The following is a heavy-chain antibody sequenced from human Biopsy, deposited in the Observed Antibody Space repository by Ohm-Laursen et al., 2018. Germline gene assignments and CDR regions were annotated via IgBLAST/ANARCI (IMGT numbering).Heavy chain of an antibody. CDR1: GYAVNDYF. Sequence: ASVKVSCKSSGYAVNDYFLHWLRQAPGPGPGWMGRIRPYSGGTNYAQKFQGRVTMTTDTPTSTVYLELRRLISDDTAVYYCARDIMNRIAGLVARSDVFDVWGQGTLVTVSS. CDR3: ARDIMNRIAGLVARSDVFDV. J-gene: IGHJ3*01. CDR2: IRPYSGGT. D-gene: IGHD3-16*01. V-gene: IGHV1-2*06.